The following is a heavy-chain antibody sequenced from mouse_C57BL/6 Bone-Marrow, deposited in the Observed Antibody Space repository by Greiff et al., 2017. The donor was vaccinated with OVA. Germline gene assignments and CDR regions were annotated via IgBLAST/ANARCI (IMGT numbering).Heavy chain of an antibody. CDR2: IYPGSGNT. CDR1: GYTFTDYY. J-gene: IGHJ3*01. CDR3: ARIYDYDAAY. Sequence: QVQLQQSGAELVRPGASVKLSCKASGYTFTDYYINWVKQRPGQGLEWIARIYPGSGNTYYNEKFKGKATLTAEKSSSTAYMQLSSLTSEDSAVYFCARIYDYDAAYWGQGTLVTVSA. V-gene: IGHV1-76*01. D-gene: IGHD2-4*01.